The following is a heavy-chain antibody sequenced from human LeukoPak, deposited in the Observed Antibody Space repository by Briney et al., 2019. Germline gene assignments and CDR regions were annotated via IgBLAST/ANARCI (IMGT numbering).Heavy chain of an antibody. CDR2: ISGSGGST. V-gene: IGHV3-23*01. J-gene: IGHJ4*02. CDR1: GFTFSSYW. CDR3: AKAKDSSSWYRGGGYFDY. Sequence: PGGSLRLSCAASGFTFSSYWMSWVRQAPGKGLEWVSAISGSGGSTYYADSVKGRFTISRDNSKNTLYLQMNSLRAEDTAVYYCAKAKDSSSWYRGGGYFDYWGQGTLVTVSS. D-gene: IGHD6-13*01.